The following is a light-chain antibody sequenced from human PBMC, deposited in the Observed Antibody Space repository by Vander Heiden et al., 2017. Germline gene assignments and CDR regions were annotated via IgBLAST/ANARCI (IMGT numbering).Light chain of an antibody. V-gene: IGLV2-23*02. CDR1: STDVGNYNL. CDR3: CSYAGSTRTWV. J-gene: IGLJ3*02. CDR2: EVN. Sequence: QSALTQPASLSGSPGQSITISCTGTSTDVGNYNLVSWYQQHPGKPPKLMLYEVNQRPSGLSNRFSGSKSGNTASLTISGLQAEDEADYYCCSYAGSTRTWVFGGGTKLTVL.